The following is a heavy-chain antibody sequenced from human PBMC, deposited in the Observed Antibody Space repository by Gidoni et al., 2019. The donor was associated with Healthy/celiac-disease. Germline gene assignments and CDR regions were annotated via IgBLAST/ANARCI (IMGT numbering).Heavy chain of an antibody. V-gene: IGHV4-34*01. D-gene: IGHD6-19*01. CDR1: GGSFSGYY. Sequence: QVQLQQWGAGLLKPSATLSLTCADYGGSFSGYYWSWIRPPPGKGLEWIGEINHSGSTNYNPSLKSRVTISVDTSKNQFSLKLSSVTAADTAVYYCARNSQWLAPFDYWGQGTLVTVSS. CDR2: INHSGST. J-gene: IGHJ4*02. CDR3: ARNSQWLAPFDY.